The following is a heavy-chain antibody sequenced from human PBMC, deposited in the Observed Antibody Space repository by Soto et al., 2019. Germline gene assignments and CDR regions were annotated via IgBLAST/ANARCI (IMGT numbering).Heavy chain of an antibody. Sequence: GGSLRLSCTASGFTFGDYAMSWFRQAPGKGLEWVGFIRSKAYGGTTEYAASVKGRFTISRDDSKSIAYLQMNSLKTEDTAVYYCTRPGRDCSGGSCSPGLYYYYGMDVWGQGTTVTVSS. V-gene: IGHV3-49*03. D-gene: IGHD2-15*01. CDR3: TRPGRDCSGGSCSPGLYYYYGMDV. CDR1: GFTFGDYA. J-gene: IGHJ6*02. CDR2: IRSKAYGGTT.